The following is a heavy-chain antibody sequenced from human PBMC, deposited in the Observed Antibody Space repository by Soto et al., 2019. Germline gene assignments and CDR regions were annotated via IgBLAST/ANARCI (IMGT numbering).Heavy chain of an antibody. V-gene: IGHV3-23*01. CDR3: AKSSSLSSGYFFDY. D-gene: IGHD3-22*01. CDR1: GFTFSSYA. CDR2: ISGSGGST. J-gene: IGHJ4*02. Sequence: GGSLRLSCAASGFTFSSYAMSWVRQAPGKGLEWVSAISGSGGSTDYADSVKGRFTISRDNSKNTLYLQMNSLRAEDTAVYYCAKSSSLSSGYFFDYWGQGTLVTVSS.